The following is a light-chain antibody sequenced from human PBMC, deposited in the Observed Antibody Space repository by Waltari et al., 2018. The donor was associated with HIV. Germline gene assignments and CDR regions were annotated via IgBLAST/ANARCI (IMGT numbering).Light chain of an antibody. CDR2: GNN. Sequence: QSVLTQPPSVSGTPGQRVTISCPGSSSNIGAGYDVHWYQQLPGTAPKLLIYGNNHRPSGVPDRFSGSKSATSASLAITGLQAEDEADYYCQSYDSSLSGWVFGGGTKLTVL. J-gene: IGLJ3*02. CDR1: SSNIGAGYD. CDR3: QSYDSSLSGWV. V-gene: IGLV1-40*01.